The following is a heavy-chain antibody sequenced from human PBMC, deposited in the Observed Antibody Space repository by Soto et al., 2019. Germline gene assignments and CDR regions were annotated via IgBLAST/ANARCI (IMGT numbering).Heavy chain of an antibody. Sequence: SETLSLTCAVYGGSFSGYYWSWIRQPPGKGLEWFGEINHSGSTNYNPSLKSRVTISVDTSKNQFSLKLSSVTAADTAVYYCARASYYDFWSGYPTRRYYYGMDVWGQGTTVTVS. CDR3: ARASYYDFWSGYPTRRYYYGMDV. V-gene: IGHV4-34*01. J-gene: IGHJ6*02. D-gene: IGHD3-3*01. CDR2: INHSGST. CDR1: GGSFSGYY.